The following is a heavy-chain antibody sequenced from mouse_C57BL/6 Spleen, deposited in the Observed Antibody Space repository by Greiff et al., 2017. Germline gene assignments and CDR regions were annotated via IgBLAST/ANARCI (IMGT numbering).Heavy chain of an antibody. Sequence: QVQLKQPGAELVMPGASVKLSCKASGYTFTSYWMHWVKQRPGQGLEWIGEIDPSDSYTNYNQKFKGKSTLTVDKSSSTAYMQLSSLTSEDSAVCYSGRGDSQFAYWGQGTLVTVSA. D-gene: IGHD6-1*01. J-gene: IGHJ3*01. V-gene: IGHV1-69*01. CDR2: IDPSDSYT. CDR1: GYTFTSYW. CDR3: GRGDSQFAY.